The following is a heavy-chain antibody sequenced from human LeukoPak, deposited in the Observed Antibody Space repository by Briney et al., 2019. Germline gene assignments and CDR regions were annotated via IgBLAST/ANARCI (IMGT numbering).Heavy chain of an antibody. CDR3: ARSDWFDP. CDR1: GFTFSNYW. Sequence: PGGSLRLSCAASGFTFSNYWMHWVRQAPGKGLVWVACINSDGSTTSHADSVKGRFTISRDNAKNTLYLQMNTLRAEDTAVYYCARSDWFDPWGQGTLVTVSS. V-gene: IGHV3-74*01. J-gene: IGHJ5*02. CDR2: INSDGSTT.